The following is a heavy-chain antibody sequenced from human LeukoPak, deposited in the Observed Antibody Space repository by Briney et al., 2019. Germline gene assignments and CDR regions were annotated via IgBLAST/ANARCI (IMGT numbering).Heavy chain of an antibody. CDR1: GGSISTYY. CDR3: ARGKSKFDY. CDR2: IYYSGST. Sequence: PSETLSLTCTVSGGSISTYYWNWIRQPPGKGLEWIGYIYYSGSTYYNPSLKSRVTISVDTSKNQFSLKLSSVTAADTAVYYCARGKSKFDYWGQGTLVTVSS. V-gene: IGHV4-59*08. J-gene: IGHJ4*02.